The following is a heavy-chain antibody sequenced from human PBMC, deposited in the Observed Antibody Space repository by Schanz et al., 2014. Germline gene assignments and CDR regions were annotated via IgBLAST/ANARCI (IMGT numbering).Heavy chain of an antibody. J-gene: IGHJ5*02. D-gene: IGHD3-9*01. CDR1: GFTFSSNS. V-gene: IGHV3-48*04. Sequence: EVQLVESGGGLVQPGGSLRLSCAASGFTFSSNSMNWVRQAPGKGLEWISYIGSSSSRIDHADSVKGRFTISRDNAKNSLFLQMSSLRADDTAVYYCAKAADWPVTRFDPWGQGTLVTVSS. CDR2: IGSSSSRI. CDR3: AKAADWPVTRFDP.